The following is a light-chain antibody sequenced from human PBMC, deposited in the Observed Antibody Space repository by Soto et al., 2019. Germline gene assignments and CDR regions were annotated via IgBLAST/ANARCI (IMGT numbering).Light chain of an antibody. CDR3: SSYTSATTYV. Sequence: SALTQPASVSGSPGQSITISCTGTSSDVGAYNYDSWYQQYPGEAPKVIIYDVSHRPAGVSNRFSGSKSGNTASLTISGLQTQDEADYYCSSYTSATTYVFGTGTKVPS. CDR1: SSDVGAYNY. CDR2: DVS. V-gene: IGLV2-14*01. J-gene: IGLJ1*01.